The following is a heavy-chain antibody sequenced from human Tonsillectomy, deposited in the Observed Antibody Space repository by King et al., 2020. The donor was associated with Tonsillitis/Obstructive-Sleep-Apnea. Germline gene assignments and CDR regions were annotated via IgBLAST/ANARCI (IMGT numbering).Heavy chain of an antibody. J-gene: IGHJ4*02. Sequence: VQLVESGGGLVKPGGSLRLSCAASGFTFSSYSMNWVRQAPGKGLEWVSSISSSSSYIYYADSVKGRFTISRDNAKNSLYLQMNSLRAEDTAVYYCARGSPRGYSYGYDFDYWGQGTLVTVSS. V-gene: IGHV3-21*01. D-gene: IGHD5-18*01. CDR1: GFTFSSYS. CDR3: ARGSPRGYSYGYDFDY. CDR2: ISSSSSYI.